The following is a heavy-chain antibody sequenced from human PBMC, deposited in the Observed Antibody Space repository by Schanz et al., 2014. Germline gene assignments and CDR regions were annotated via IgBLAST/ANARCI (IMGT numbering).Heavy chain of an antibody. CDR3: ARDRGYDFAFDP. CDR2: IYTSGST. D-gene: IGHD3-3*01. Sequence: QVQLQESGPGLVKSSETLSLTCTVSGGSISSFYWGWIRQPAGKGLEWIGRIYTSGSTNYNPSLSGRVTISLDTAKTQFSLKLSSVTAADTAVYYCARDRGYDFAFDPWGQGTLVTVSS. J-gene: IGHJ5*02. CDR1: GGSISSFY. V-gene: IGHV4-4*07.